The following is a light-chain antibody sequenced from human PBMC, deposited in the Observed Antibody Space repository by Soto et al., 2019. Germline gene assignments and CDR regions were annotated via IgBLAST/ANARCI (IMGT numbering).Light chain of an antibody. J-gene: IGKJ2*01. V-gene: IGKV3-20*01. CDR1: HSVINNY. Sequence: EVVLTQSPGTLSLSPGERATLSCRASHSVINNYLAWYQQKPGQAPRLLIFGSSDRATGIPDRFSGSGSGTDFTLTISRLEPEDFAVYYCQQYGSSPPYTFGQGTKLEIK. CDR3: QQYGSSPPYT. CDR2: GSS.